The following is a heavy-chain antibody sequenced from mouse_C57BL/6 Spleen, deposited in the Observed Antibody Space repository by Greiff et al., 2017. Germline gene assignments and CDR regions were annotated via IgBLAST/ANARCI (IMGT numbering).Heavy chain of an antibody. Sequence: EVKLMESGPGLVKPSQSLSLTCSVTGYSITSGYYWNWIRQFPGNKLEWMGYISYDGSNNYNPSLKNRISITRDTSKNQFFLKLNSVTTEDTATYYCAHMTTVVARYFDVWGTGTTVTVSS. V-gene: IGHV3-6*01. J-gene: IGHJ1*03. D-gene: IGHD1-1*01. CDR1: GYSITSGYY. CDR2: ISYDGSN. CDR3: AHMTTVVARYFDV.